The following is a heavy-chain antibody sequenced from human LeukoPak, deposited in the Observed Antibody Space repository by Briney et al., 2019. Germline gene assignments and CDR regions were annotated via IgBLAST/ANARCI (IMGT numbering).Heavy chain of an antibody. J-gene: IGHJ4*02. CDR1: GFTFSSYA. CDR3: AKGSSNWRDYYYFDY. CDR2: ISDSGGST. D-gene: IGHD6-13*01. V-gene: IGHV3-23*01. Sequence: GGSLRLSCAASGFTFSSYAVSWVRQAPGKGLAWVSAISDSGGSTQYADSVKGRFTTSRDNSKNTLYLQMNSLRAEDTAVYYCAKGSSNWRDYYYFDYWGQGTLVTVSS.